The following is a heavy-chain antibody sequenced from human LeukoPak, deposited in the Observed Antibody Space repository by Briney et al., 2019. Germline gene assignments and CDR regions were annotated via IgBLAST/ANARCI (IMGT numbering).Heavy chain of an antibody. CDR3: ARGRGYYDFWGGYYELDY. Sequence: PSETLSLTCAVYGGSFSGYYWSWIRQPPGKGLEWIGEINHSGSTNYNPSLKSRVTISVDTSKNQFSLKLSSVTAADTAVYYCARGRGYYDFWGGYYELDYWGQGTLVTVSS. V-gene: IGHV4-34*01. CDR1: GGSFSGYY. J-gene: IGHJ4*02. D-gene: IGHD3-3*01. CDR2: INHSGST.